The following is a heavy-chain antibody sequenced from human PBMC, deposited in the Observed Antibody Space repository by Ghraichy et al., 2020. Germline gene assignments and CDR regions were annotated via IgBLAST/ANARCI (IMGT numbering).Heavy chain of an antibody. Sequence: ASVKVSCKASGYTFTSYGISWVRQAPGQGLEWMGWISAYNGNTNYAQKLQGRVTMTTDTSTSTAYMELRSLRSDDTAVYYCARVRPQWIQLWLHDYWGQGTLVTVSS. J-gene: IGHJ4*02. CDR2: ISAYNGNT. CDR3: ARVRPQWIQLWLHDY. D-gene: IGHD5-18*01. CDR1: GYTFTSYG. V-gene: IGHV1-18*04.